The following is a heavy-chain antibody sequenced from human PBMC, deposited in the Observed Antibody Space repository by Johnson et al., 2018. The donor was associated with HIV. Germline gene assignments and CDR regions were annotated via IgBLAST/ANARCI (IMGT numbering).Heavy chain of an antibody. J-gene: IGHJ3*02. CDR2: TSYDGSNK. V-gene: IGHV3-30*18. CDR3: AKSGLFVLVVYAPDVFDI. CDR1: GFAFSNFG. D-gene: IGHD2-8*02. Sequence: QVQLLESGGGVVQPGRSLRLSCAASGFAFSNFGMHWVRQAPGKGLEWVAVTSYDGSNKYYADSVKGRFTISRDNSKNTLYLQMNSLRAEDTAVYYCAKSGLFVLVVYAPDVFDIWGQGTMVTVSS.